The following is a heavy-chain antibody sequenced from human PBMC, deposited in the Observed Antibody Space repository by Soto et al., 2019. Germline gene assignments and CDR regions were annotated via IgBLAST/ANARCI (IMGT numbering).Heavy chain of an antibody. Sequence: QVQLVESGGGVVQPGRSLRLSCAASGFTFSSYGMHWVRQAPGKGLEWVAVISYDGSNKYYADSVKGRFTISRDNSKNTLYLQMNSLRAEDTAVYYCAKDLLGATPLRGQGTLVTVSS. D-gene: IGHD1-26*01. CDR1: GFTFSSYG. J-gene: IGHJ4*02. V-gene: IGHV3-30*18. CDR2: ISYDGSNK. CDR3: AKDLLGATPL.